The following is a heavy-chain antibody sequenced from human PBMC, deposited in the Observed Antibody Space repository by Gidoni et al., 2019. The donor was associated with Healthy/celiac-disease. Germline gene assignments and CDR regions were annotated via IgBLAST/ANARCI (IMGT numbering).Heavy chain of an antibody. V-gene: IGHV3-49*05. J-gene: IGHJ4*02. CDR1: GFTFVDSA. CDR3: TSYCGGDCYSEFDY. Sequence: EVQLVESGGGLLKPGRSLRLSCTASGFTFVDSAMGWFRQAPGNGLEWVGVIRSKAYGGTTEYAASVKGRFTISRDDSKSIDYLQMSSLKTEDTAVYYCTSYCGGDCYSEFDYWGQGTLVTVSS. CDR2: IRSKAYGGTT. D-gene: IGHD2-21*02.